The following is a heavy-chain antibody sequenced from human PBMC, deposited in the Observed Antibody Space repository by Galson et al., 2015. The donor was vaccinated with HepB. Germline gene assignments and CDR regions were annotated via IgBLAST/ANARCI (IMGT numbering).Heavy chain of an antibody. CDR3: AKDPIGRKPLIAVAGLRPIDY. Sequence: SVKVSCKASGGTFSSYAISWVRQAPGQGLEWMGGIIPIFGTANYAQKFQGRVTITADESTSTAYMELSSLRAEDTAVYYCAKDPIGRKPLIAVAGLRPIDYWGQGTLVTVSS. CDR2: IIPIFGTA. D-gene: IGHD6-19*01. V-gene: IGHV1-69*13. J-gene: IGHJ4*02. CDR1: GGTFSSYA.